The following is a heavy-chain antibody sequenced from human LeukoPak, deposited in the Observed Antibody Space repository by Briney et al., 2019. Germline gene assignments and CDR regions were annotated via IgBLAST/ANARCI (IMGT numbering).Heavy chain of an antibody. J-gene: IGHJ2*01. CDR3: ARDLGNWEKREWYFDL. CDR2: ISGNSGNS. V-gene: IGHV3-48*04. CDR1: GFTFSSYS. D-gene: IGHD1-1*01. Sequence: GGSLRLSCAASGFTFSSYSVNWVRQAPGKGLEWVSYISGNSGNSHYADSMKGRFTISRDNAKNSLYLQMNSLRVEDTAVYYCARDLGNWEKREWYFDLWGRGTLVTVSS.